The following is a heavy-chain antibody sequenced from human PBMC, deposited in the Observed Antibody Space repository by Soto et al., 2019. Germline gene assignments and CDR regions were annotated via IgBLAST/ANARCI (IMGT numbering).Heavy chain of an antibody. Sequence: GGSLRLTCAASGFSFSTYWLYWVCHAPGPGKMLVSSINGDGSETTYSDSVKCLHTINRDNAKKTLYLQIDNLRVEDTAVYYGETDSPHDRSVDRDDWGQGTPVTVSP. V-gene: IGHV3-74*01. CDR3: ETDSPHDRSVDRDD. CDR2: INGDGSET. CDR1: GFSFSTYW. D-gene: IGHD3-22*01. J-gene: IGHJ4*01.